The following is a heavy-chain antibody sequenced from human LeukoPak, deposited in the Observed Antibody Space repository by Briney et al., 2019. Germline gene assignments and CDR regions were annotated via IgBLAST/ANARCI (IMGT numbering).Heavy chain of an antibody. CDR1: ALSLSRYW. D-gene: IGHD3/OR15-3a*01. Sequence: GGCLRPSCAASALSLSRYWTSSVRQAPGEWLEWVANIGKDGRGTTYVDSVEGRFTISRDTTKNSLYLQMNSLRAGDTAVYYCARDLDYYATDQWGQGTLVTVSS. V-gene: IGHV3-7*01. CDR3: ARDLDYYATDQ. CDR2: IGKDGRGT. J-gene: IGHJ5*02.